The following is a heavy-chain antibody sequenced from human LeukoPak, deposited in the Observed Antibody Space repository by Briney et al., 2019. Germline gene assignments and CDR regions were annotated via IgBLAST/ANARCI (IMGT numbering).Heavy chain of an antibody. J-gene: IGHJ4*02. CDR1: GYTFTSYG. D-gene: IGHD3-3*01. Sequence: SVKVSCKASGYTFTSYGISWVRQAPGQGLEWMGWISAYNGNTNYAQKLQGRVTMTTDTSTSTAYMELRSLRSDDTAVYYCARDRPAYYDFWSGYPPFDYWGQGTLVTVSS. CDR2: ISAYNGNT. CDR3: ARDRPAYYDFWSGYPPFDY. V-gene: IGHV1-18*01.